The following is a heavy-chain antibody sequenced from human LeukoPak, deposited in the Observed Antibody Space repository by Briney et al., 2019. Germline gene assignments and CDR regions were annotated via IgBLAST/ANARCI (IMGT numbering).Heavy chain of an antibody. D-gene: IGHD6-19*01. V-gene: IGHV1-3*01. CDR3: ARVIWGEAVAGISDDGFDI. J-gene: IGHJ3*02. CDR1: GYTFTSYA. CDR2: INAGNGNT. Sequence: ASVKVSCKASGYTFTSYAMHWVRQAPGQRLEWMGWINAGNGNTKYSQKFQGRVTIIRDTSASTAYRELSSLRSEDTAVYYCARVIWGEAVAGISDDGFDIWGQGTMVTVSS.